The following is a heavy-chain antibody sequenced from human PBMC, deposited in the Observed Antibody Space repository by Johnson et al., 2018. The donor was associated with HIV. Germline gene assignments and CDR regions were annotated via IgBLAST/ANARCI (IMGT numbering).Heavy chain of an antibody. Sequence: VQLVESGGGLVQPGRSLRLSCAASGFTFDDYAMHWVRQAPGKGLEWVSGISWNSGSIGYADSVKGRFTISRDNAKNSLYLQMNSLRAEDTAFYYCAKDKGSVYDGCDAFDIWGQGTMVTVSS. D-gene: IGHD5/OR15-5a*01. CDR3: AKDKGSVYDGCDAFDI. J-gene: IGHJ3*02. V-gene: IGHV3-9*01. CDR1: GFTFDDYA. CDR2: ISWNSGSI.